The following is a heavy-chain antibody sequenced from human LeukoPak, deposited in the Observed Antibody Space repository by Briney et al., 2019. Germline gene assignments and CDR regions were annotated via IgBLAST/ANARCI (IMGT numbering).Heavy chain of an antibody. CDR3: ARLSSWYQIFDY. Sequence: SETLSLTCTVSGGSISSYYWSWIRQPPGKGLEWIGYIYNSGSTNYNPSLKSRITISIDTSKNQFSLKLSSVTAADTAVYYRARLSSWYQIFDYWGHGTLVTVSS. J-gene: IGHJ4*01. D-gene: IGHD6-13*01. CDR1: GGSISSYY. V-gene: IGHV4-4*09. CDR2: IYNSGST.